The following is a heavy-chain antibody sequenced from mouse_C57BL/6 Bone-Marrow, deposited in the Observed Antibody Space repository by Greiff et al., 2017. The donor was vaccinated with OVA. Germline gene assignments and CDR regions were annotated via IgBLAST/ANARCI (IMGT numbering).Heavy chain of an antibody. J-gene: IGHJ2*01. D-gene: IGHD1-1*01. Sequence: QVQLQQPGAELVKPGASVKLSCKASGYTFTSYWMHGVKQRPGRGLEWIGRIAANSGGTKYNEKFKSKATLTVDKPSSTAYMQLSSLTSEDSAVYYCARGSKAWFDYWGQGTTLTVSS. CDR2: IAANSGGT. V-gene: IGHV1-72*01. CDR3: ARGSKAWFDY. CDR1: GYTFTSYW.